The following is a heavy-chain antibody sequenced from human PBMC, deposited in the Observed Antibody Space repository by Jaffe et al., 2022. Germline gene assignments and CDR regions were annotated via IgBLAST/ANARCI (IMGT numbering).Heavy chain of an antibody. CDR1: GFTFSNYA. CDR2: ISGSGTNT. J-gene: IGHJ4*02. D-gene: IGHD2-21*02. CDR3: AKVGRVTFVGHFDY. V-gene: IGHV3-23*01. Sequence: EVQLLESGGGLVQPGESLRLSCAASGFTFSNYAMTWVRQAPGKGLEWVSAISGSGTNTYYADSVKGRFTISRDNSKNTLYLQMNSLRAEDTAIYFCAKVGRVTFVGHFDYWGQGSLVTVSS.